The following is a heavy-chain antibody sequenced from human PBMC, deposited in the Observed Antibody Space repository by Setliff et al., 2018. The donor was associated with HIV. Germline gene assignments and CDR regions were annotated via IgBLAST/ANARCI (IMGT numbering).Heavy chain of an antibody. CDR3: GRDRGWDRRYFEY. J-gene: IGHJ4*02. D-gene: IGHD1-26*01. CDR1: GHTFSDYG. CDR2: INAYNGDT. V-gene: IGHV1-18*01. Sequence: ASVKVSCKASGHTFSDYGISWMRQAPGQGFEWLGWINAYNGDTNYAPKFQGRVTMTRDKPTSTAYIELRSLRSDDTAMYYCGRDRGWDRRYFEYWGQGSLVTVSS.